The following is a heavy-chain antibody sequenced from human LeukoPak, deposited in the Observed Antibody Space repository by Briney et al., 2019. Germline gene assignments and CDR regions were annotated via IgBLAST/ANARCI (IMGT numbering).Heavy chain of an antibody. J-gene: IGHJ4*02. V-gene: IGHV3-30*02. CDR3: AKGGTIYYDSSGPLG. CDR1: GFTFSSYV. CDR2: IRYDGSYK. D-gene: IGHD3-22*01. Sequence: PGGSLRLSCAASGFTFSSYVMHWVRQAPGKGLEWVAFIRYDGSYKYYSDSVKGRFTISRDNSKNTLYLQMNSLRAGDTAVYYCAKGGTIYYDSSGPLGWGQGTLVTVSS.